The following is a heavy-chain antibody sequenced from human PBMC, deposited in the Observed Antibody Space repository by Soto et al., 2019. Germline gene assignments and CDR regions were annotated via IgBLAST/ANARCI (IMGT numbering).Heavy chain of an antibody. V-gene: IGHV4-39*01. J-gene: IGHJ6*02. D-gene: IGHD6-13*01. CDR2: IYYSGST. CDR3: ARHAGRIAAAGTGDYYYYVMDV. CDR1: GGSISSSSYY. Sequence: SETLSLTCTVSGGSISSSSYYWGWIRQPPGKGLEWIGSIYYSGSTYYNPSLKSRVTISVDTSKNQFSLKLSSVTAADTAVYYCARHAGRIAAAGTGDYYYYVMDVWGQGTTVTVSS.